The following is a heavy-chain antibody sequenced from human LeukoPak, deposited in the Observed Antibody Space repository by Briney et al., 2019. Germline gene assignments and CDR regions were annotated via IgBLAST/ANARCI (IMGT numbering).Heavy chain of an antibody. CDR1: GYTFSTYY. J-gene: IGHJ4*02. Sequence: GASVKVSCKASGYTFSTYYLHWVRQAPGQGLEWMGIINPSSRSTTYAQTFEGRVTMTSDTSTSTVYMELSRLRSGDTAVYYCASSDCSGGSCFILDYWGQGTLVTVSS. CDR3: ASSDCSGGSCFILDY. CDR2: INPSSRST. D-gene: IGHD2-15*01. V-gene: IGHV1-46*01.